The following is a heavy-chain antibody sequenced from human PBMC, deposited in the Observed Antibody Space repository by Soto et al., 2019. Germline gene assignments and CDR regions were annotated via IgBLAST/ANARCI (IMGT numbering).Heavy chain of an antibody. D-gene: IGHD1-26*01. CDR2: IKSKSAGETT. CDR3: STGSPFSGSVVDY. CDR1: GFSFRTTW. J-gene: IGHJ4*02. Sequence: EVQLVESGGGLVKPGGSLRLSCAASGFSFRTTWMAWVRQAPGKRLEWVGRIKSKSAGETTDYADPVKGRFTISRDDSQDTLYLHMDSLETGDTAVYYCSTGSPFSGSVVDYWGQGTLVTVSS. V-gene: IGHV3-15*05.